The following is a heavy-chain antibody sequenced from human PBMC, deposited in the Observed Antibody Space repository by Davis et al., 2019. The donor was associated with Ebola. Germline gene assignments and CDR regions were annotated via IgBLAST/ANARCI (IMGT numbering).Heavy chain of an antibody. CDR3: ARDIGYSDGWPDYYYYGMDV. D-gene: IGHD6-19*01. CDR2: VSYDGRHK. CDR1: AFTFSLFA. Sequence: GESLKISCAASAFTFSLFAMHWVRQAPGKGPQWVAVVSYDGRHKYYADSVKGRFTISRDNSKNTFNLQMNSLTAEDTAVYYCARDIGYSDGWPDYYYYGMDVWGQGTTVTVSS. J-gene: IGHJ6*02. V-gene: IGHV3-30*04.